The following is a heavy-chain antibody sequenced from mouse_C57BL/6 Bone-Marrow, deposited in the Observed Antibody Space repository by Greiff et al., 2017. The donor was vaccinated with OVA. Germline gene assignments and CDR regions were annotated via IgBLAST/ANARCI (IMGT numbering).Heavy chain of an antibody. CDR3: ARKRRVLPMDY. D-gene: IGHD2-10*01. Sequence: VQLQQPGAELVKPGASVKLSCKASGYTFTSYWMHWVKQRPGQGLEWIGMIHPNSGSTKYNEKFKSKATLTVDKSSSTAYMQLSSLTSEYAAVYYCARKRRVLPMDYWGQGTSVTVSS. CDR1: GYTFTSYW. V-gene: IGHV1-64*01. J-gene: IGHJ4*01. CDR2: IHPNSGST.